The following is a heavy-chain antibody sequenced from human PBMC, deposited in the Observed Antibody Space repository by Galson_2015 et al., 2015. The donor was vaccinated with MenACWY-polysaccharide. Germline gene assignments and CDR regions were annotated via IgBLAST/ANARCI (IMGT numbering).Heavy chain of an antibody. CDR2: IKKDGSEK. J-gene: IGHJ6*02. V-gene: IGHV3-7*01. Sequence: SLRLSCAASGFTFSSYWMTWVCQAPGKGLEWVANIKKDGSEKYYVDSVKGRFTISRDNALYLQMNSLRAEDTAVYFCARGHYGMDVWGQGTTVTVSS. CDR1: GFTFSSYW. CDR3: ARGHYGMDV.